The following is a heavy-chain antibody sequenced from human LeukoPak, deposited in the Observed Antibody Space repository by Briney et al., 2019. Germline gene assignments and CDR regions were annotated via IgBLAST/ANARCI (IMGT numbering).Heavy chain of an antibody. Sequence: ASVKVSCKASGYTFTSYGISWVRQAPGQGLEWMGWISAYNGNTNYAQKLQGRVTMTTDTSTSTAYMELRSLRSDDTAVYYCVRVTFGWPATTHNWFDPWGQGTLVTVSS. CDR2: ISAYNGNT. CDR3: VRVTFGWPATTHNWFDP. D-gene: IGHD3-16*01. J-gene: IGHJ5*02. CDR1: GYTFTSYG. V-gene: IGHV1-18*01.